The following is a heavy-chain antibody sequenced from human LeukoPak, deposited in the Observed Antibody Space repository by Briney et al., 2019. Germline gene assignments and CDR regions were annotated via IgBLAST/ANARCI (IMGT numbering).Heavy chain of an antibody. J-gene: IGHJ4*02. CDR1: GGSISSSSYY. V-gene: IGHV4-39*07. CDR3: ARGYSSSWYADN. D-gene: IGHD6-13*01. Sequence: SETLSLTCTVSGGSISSSSYYWGWIRQPPGKGLEWIGSIYYSGSTYYNPSLKSRVTISVDTSKNQFSLKLSSVTAADTAVYYCARGYSSSWYADNWGQGTLVTVSS. CDR2: IYYSGST.